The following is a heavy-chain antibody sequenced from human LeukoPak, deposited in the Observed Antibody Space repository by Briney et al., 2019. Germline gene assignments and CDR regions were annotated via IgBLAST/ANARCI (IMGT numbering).Heavy chain of an antibody. CDR3: ASDRIEVDAFDI. D-gene: IGHD2-15*01. V-gene: IGHV4-59*08. CDR2: IYYSGST. CDR1: GGSISSYY. J-gene: IGHJ3*02. Sequence: PSETLSLTCTVSGGSISSYYWSWIRQPPGKGLEWIGYIYYSGSTNYNPSLKSRVTISVDTSKNQFSLKLSSVTAADTAVYYCASDRIEVDAFDIWGQGTIVTVSS.